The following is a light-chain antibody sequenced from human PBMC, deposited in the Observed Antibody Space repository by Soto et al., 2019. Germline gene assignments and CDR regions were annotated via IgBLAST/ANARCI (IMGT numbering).Light chain of an antibody. CDR1: QSVSTR. Sequence: EIVMTQSPATLSVSPGERVTFSCRASQSVSTRLAWYQRKPGQAPRLLISGASTGATGIPPRFSGSGSGTDFTLTVNSLQSEDIAVYYCQQYHNWPVTFGGGTRLEI. V-gene: IGKV3-15*01. CDR3: QQYHNWPVT. CDR2: GAS. J-gene: IGKJ5*01.